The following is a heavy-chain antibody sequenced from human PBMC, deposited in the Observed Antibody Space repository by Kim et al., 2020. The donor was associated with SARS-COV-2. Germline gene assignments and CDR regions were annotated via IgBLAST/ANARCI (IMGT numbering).Heavy chain of an antibody. Sequence: GGSLRLSCAASGFAFSNYAITWVRQAPGRGLEWVSSISGSGDNTLYADSVKGRFTLTRDNSNNTLYLQTNSLRADNTAVYCCANGRGSSTTSCYNYWGPGILVTVSS. V-gene: IGHV3-23*01. J-gene: IGHJ4*02. CDR2: ISGSGDNT. CDR3: ANGRGSSTTSCYNY. CDR1: GFAFSNYA. D-gene: IGHD2-2*02.